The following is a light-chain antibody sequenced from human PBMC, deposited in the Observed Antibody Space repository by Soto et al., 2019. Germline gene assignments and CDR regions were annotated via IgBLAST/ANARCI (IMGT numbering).Light chain of an antibody. Sequence: DIVMTQSPDSLAVSLGERATINCKSSQSVLYSSNNKTYLAWYQQKPGQPPKLLIYWASTRESGVPDRFSGSGSGTDFPLTISSLQAEEVAVYYCQQYYSTPPAFGGGTKVEIK. V-gene: IGKV4-1*01. CDR3: QQYYSTPPA. CDR2: WAS. J-gene: IGKJ4*01. CDR1: QSVLYSSNNKTY.